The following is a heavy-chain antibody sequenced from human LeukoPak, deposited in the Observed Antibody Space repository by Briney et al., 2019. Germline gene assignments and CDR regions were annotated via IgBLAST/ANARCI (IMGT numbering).Heavy chain of an antibody. Sequence: SETLPLTCIVSGGSITSNTYFWDWIRQTPGKGLEWIGSIYYSGSTYYNPSLKSRVTISVDTSKNQFSLKLSSVTAADTALYYCAKMTIHGDSVLWGQGILVTVSS. CDR3: AKMTIHGDSVL. D-gene: IGHD4-17*01. CDR1: GGSITSNTYF. J-gene: IGHJ4*02. CDR2: IYYSGST. V-gene: IGHV4-39*07.